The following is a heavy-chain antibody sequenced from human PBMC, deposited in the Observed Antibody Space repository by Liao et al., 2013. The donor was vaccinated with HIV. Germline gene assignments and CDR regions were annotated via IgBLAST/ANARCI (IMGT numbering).Heavy chain of an antibody. CDR3: ARAPYRGHYYYYYMDV. V-gene: IGHV4-30-4*08. Sequence: QVQLQESGPGLVKPSQTLSLTCTVSGGSITSGHYYWTWIRQSPGTGLEWVGYISYGGDTFYNPSLESRVTISVHTSKNQFSLRLRSVTAADTALYYCARAPYRGHYYYYYMDVWGKGTTVTVSS. CDR2: ISYGGDT. J-gene: IGHJ6*03. CDR1: GGSITSGHYY. D-gene: IGHD3-10*01.